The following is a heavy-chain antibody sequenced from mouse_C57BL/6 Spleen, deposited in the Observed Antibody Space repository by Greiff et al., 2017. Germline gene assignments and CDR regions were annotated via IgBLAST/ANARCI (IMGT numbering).Heavy chain of an antibody. Sequence: EVKLQESGAELVRPGASVKLSCTASGFNIKDDYMHWVKQRPEQGLEWIGWIDPENGDTEYASKFQGKATITADTSSNTAYLQLSSLTSEDTAVYYCLYYSNVFAYWGQGTLVTVSA. CDR2: IDPENGDT. CDR1: GFNIKDDY. V-gene: IGHV14-4*01. D-gene: IGHD2-5*01. CDR3: LYYSNVFAY. J-gene: IGHJ3*01.